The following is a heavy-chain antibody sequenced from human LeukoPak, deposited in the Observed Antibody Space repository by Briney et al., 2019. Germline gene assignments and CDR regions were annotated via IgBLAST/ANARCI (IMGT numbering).Heavy chain of an antibody. J-gene: IGHJ4*02. CDR2: ISGSGGST. Sequence: GGSLRLSCAASGFTFSSYAVSWVRQAPGKGLEWVSSISGSGGSTYSADSVKGRSTISRDNSKNTLYLQMNSLRAEDTALYYCAKDRSCTNDICHGDFDYWGQGTLVTVSS. CDR3: AKDRSCTNDICHGDFDY. V-gene: IGHV3-23*01. CDR1: GFTFSSYA. D-gene: IGHD2-8*01.